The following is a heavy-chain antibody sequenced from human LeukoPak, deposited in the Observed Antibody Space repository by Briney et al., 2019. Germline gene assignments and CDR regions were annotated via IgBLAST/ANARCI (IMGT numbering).Heavy chain of an antibody. CDR1: GFTFSSYA. Sequence: TGGSLRLSCAASGFTFSSYAMSWVRQAPGKGLEWVSAISGSGGSTYYADSVKGRFTISRDNSKNTLYLQMYSLRAEDTAVYYCAKVEEPEDPEKGFDYWGQGTLVTVSS. CDR2: ISGSGGST. CDR3: AKVEEPEDPEKGFDY. V-gene: IGHV3-23*01. D-gene: IGHD1-14*01. J-gene: IGHJ4*02.